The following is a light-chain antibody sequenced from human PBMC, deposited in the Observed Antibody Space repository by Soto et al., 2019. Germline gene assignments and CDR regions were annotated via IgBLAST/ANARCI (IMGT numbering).Light chain of an antibody. CDR2: DSD. Sequence: QSVLTQPPSGSAAPGQKVTISCSGSSSNIENNYVSWYQQLPGTAPKLLIYDSDRRPSEIPDRFSGSKSGTSATLGITGLQTGDEADYYCGAWDSSLNVVLFGGGTQLTVL. CDR1: SSNIENNY. V-gene: IGLV1-51*01. J-gene: IGLJ2*01. CDR3: GAWDSSLNVVL.